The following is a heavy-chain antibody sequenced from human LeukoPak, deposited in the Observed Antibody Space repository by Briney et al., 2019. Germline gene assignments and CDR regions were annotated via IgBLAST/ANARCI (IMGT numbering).Heavy chain of an antibody. Sequence: GESLKISCQASGYGFTTYWIVWVRRMPGKGLEWMGVIYPGDSDVRYGPSFQGQVTISADKSISTAYLQWSSLKASDTAIYYCARTTIVNLDYWGQGTLVTVSS. CDR2: IYPGDSDV. J-gene: IGHJ4*02. D-gene: IGHD3-22*01. V-gene: IGHV5-51*01. CDR1: GYGFTTYW. CDR3: ARTTIVNLDY.